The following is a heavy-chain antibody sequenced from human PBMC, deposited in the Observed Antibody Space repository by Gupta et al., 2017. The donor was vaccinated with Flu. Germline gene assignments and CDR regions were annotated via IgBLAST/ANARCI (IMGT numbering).Heavy chain of an antibody. CDR2: VSWNSCSM. D-gene: IGHD3-10*01. V-gene: IGHV3-9*01. Sequence: QVPGKGVEWVAGVSWNSCSMAYGGSVKGRFTVSRDNAQKSVYLQMNRLTPEDTAIYYCTKGIYGSGTNVFDYWGQGTLVTVSS. J-gene: IGHJ4*02. CDR3: TKGIYGSGTNVFDY.